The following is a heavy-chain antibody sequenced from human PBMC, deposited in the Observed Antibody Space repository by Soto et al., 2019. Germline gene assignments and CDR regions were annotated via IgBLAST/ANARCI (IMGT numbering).Heavy chain of an antibody. D-gene: IGHD6-13*01. J-gene: IGHJ6*02. V-gene: IGHV3-30*18. CDR2: ISYDGSNK. Sequence: QVQLVESGGGVVQPGRSLRLSCAASGFTFSSYGMHWVCQAPGKGLEWVAVISYDGSNKYYADSVKGRFTISRDNSKNTLYLQMNSLRAEDTAAYYCAKGGQQLVKDYYYGMDVWGQGTTVTVSS. CDR3: AKGGQQLVKDYYYGMDV. CDR1: GFTFSSYG.